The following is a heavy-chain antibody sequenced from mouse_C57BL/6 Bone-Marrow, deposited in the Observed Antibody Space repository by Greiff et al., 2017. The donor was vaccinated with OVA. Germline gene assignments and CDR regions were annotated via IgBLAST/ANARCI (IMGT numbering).Heavy chain of an antibody. Sequence: VQLQQPGAELVKPGASVKMSCKASGYTFTSYWITWVKQRPGQGLEWIGDIYPGSGSTNYNEKLKSKATLTVDTPSSTAYMQLSSLTSEDSAVYYCASPLGLGFAYWGQGTLVTVSA. CDR1: GYTFTSYW. J-gene: IGHJ3*01. V-gene: IGHV1-55*01. D-gene: IGHD4-1*01. CDR2: IYPGSGST. CDR3: ASPLGLGFAY.